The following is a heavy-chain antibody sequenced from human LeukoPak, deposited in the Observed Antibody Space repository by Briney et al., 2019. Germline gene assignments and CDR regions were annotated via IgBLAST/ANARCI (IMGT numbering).Heavy chain of an antibody. J-gene: IGHJ4*02. D-gene: IGHD1-26*01. CDR2: IYPSGST. V-gene: IGHV4-4*09. CDR3: ARLQRSFYSGSYLYFDY. CDR1: GGSISSYY. Sequence: SETLSLTCTVSGGSISSYYWSWIRQPPGKGLEWIGYIYPSGSTNYNPSLKSRVTISVDTSKNQFSLKLSSVTAADTAVYYCARLQRSFYSGSYLYFDYWGQGTLVTVSS.